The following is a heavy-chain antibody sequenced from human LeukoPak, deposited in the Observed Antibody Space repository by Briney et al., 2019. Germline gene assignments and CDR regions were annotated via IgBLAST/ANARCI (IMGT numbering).Heavy chain of an antibody. CDR2: INHSGST. V-gene: IGHV4-34*01. CDR1: GGSFSGYY. Sequence: SETLSLTCAVYGGSFSGYYWSWIRQPPGKGLEWIGEINHSGSTNYNPSLKGRVTISVDTSKNQFSLKLSSVTAADTAVYYCARGWGFDYWGQGTLVTVSS. CDR3: ARGWGFDY. D-gene: IGHD7-27*01. J-gene: IGHJ4*02.